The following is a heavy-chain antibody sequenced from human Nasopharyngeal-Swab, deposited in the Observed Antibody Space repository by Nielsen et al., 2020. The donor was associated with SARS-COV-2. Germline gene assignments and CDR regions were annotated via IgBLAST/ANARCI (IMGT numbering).Heavy chain of an antibody. V-gene: IGHV5-51*01. D-gene: IGHD6-6*01. Sequence: GESLKISCQGSGYSFSTSWIGWVRQVPGKGAEWMGIINPSDSETRYSPSFEGQVTISADRSTSTAYLQWSSLKASDSAIYYCARRDSRSSGVDLWGQGTLVTVSS. J-gene: IGHJ5*02. CDR2: INPSDSET. CDR1: GYSFSTSW. CDR3: ARRDSRSSGVDL.